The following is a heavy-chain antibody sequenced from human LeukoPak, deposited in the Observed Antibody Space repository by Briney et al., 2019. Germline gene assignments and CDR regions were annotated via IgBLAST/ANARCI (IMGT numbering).Heavy chain of an antibody. CDR2: ISSSSSYI. CDR1: GFTFSSYS. D-gene: IGHD3-10*01. CDR3: ASLLWFGDDAFDI. V-gene: IGHV3-21*01. J-gene: IGHJ3*02. Sequence: PGGSLRLSCAASGFTFSSYSMNWVRQAPGKGLEWVSSISSSSSYIYYADSVKGRFTISRGNAKNSLYLQMNSLRAEDTAVYYCASLLWFGDDAFDIWGQGTMVTVSS.